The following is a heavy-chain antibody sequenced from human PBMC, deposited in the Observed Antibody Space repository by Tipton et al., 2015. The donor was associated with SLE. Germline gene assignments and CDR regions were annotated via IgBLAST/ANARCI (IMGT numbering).Heavy chain of an antibody. CDR1: GFTFDDYA. D-gene: IGHD3-10*01. CDR2: IYYSGST. J-gene: IGHJ5*01. V-gene: IGHV4-59*01. CDR3: ARGGSWFDS. Sequence: LRLSCAASGFTFDDYAMHWVRQAPGKGMEWIGYIYYSGSTNYNPSLKSRVTISVDRSKNQFSLKLTSVTAADTAVYYCARGGSWFDSWGQGTLVTVSS.